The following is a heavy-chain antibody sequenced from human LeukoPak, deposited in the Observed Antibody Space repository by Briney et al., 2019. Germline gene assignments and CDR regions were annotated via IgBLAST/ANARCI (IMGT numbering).Heavy chain of an antibody. V-gene: IGHV3-30*18. CDR1: GFTFSSYG. Sequence: PGRSLRLSCAASGFTFSSYGMHWVRQAPGKGLEWVAVISYDGSNKYYADSVKGRFTISRDNSKNTLYLQMNSLRAEDTAVYYCAKDPYGSGSYYLDYWGQGTLVTVSS. CDR2: ISYDGSNK. D-gene: IGHD3-10*01. CDR3: AKDPYGSGSYYLDY. J-gene: IGHJ4*02.